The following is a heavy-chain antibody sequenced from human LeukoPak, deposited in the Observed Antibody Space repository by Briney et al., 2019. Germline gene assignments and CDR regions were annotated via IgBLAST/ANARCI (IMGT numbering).Heavy chain of an antibody. CDR3: AGMDLRDGDY. CDR2: IIPILGIA. CDR1: GGTFSSYA. J-gene: IGHJ4*02. D-gene: IGHD5-24*01. V-gene: IGHV1-69*04. Sequence: SVTVSCKASGGTFSSYAISWVRQAPGQGLEWMGRIIPILGIANYAQKFQGRVTITADKSTSTAYMELSSLRSEDTAEYYCAGMDLRDGDYWGQGTLVTVSS.